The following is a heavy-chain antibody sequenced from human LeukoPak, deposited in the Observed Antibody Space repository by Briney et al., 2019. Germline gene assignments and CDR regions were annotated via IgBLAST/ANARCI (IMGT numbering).Heavy chain of an antibody. D-gene: IGHD3-10*01. CDR2: MNPNSGNT. CDR1: GYTFTSYD. CDR3: AREIHGSGGYYGMDV. Sequence: ASVKVSCKASGYTFTSYDINCVRQATGQGLEWMGWMNPNSGNTGYAQKFKGRVTMTRNTSISTSYMELSSLRSGDTAVYYCAREIHGSGGYYGMDVWGQGTTVTVSS. V-gene: IGHV1-8*01. J-gene: IGHJ6*02.